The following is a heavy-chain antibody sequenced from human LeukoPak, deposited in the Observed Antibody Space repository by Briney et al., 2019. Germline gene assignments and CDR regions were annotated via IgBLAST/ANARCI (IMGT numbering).Heavy chain of an antibody. Sequence: PSETLSLTSGVPGGSITSTNYWTWVRQLPGKGLGWTGEVDLQGRTNYHPSLMGRVAISVDMSENHISLQLTSVTAADAAVYYCAREGGPYRPLDFSGQGTLVTVSS. V-gene: IGHV4-4*02. CDR2: VDLQGRT. CDR3: AREGGPYRPLDF. D-gene: IGHD2-2*01. J-gene: IGHJ4*02. CDR1: GGSITSTNY.